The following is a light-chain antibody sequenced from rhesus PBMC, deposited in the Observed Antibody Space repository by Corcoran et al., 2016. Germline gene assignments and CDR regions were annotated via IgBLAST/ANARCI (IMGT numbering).Light chain of an antibody. V-gene: IGLV2S7*01. Sequence: QSAPTQPPSVSGSPGQSVTISCTGTSSDIGSYNYVSWYQQHPGKAPELMIFGVSNRPAGVSDRFSGSKSGNTASLTISGLQVEDEADYFCCSYTTSNTYIFGSGTRLTVL. CDR1: SSDIGSYNY. CDR3: CSYTTSNTYI. J-gene: IGLJ1*01. CDR2: GVS.